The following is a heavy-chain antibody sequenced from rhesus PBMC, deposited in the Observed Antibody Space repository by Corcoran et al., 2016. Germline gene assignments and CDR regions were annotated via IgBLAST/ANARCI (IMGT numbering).Heavy chain of an antibody. CDR3: ASTSGWYYFDY. CDR1: GYSISSGYG. V-gene: IGHV4-127*01. D-gene: IGHD2-15*01. CDR2: IGGSSGST. J-gene: IGHJ4*01. Sequence: QVQLQESGPGLVKPSETLSLTCGVSGYSISSGYGWSWSRQPPGKGLVWIGYIGGSSGSTNYNPSLKSRVTISKATSKNQFSLKLSSVTAADTAVYYCASTSGWYYFDYWGQGVLVTVSS.